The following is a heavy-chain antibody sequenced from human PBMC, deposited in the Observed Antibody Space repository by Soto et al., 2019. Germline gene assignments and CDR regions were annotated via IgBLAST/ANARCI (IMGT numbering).Heavy chain of an antibody. D-gene: IGHD1-26*01. CDR2: VNPDGSTT. CDR3: AKVASGSYVWFDP. V-gene: IGHV3-74*01. CDR1: KFSFSGYW. J-gene: IGHJ5*02. Sequence: EVQRVESGGGLVQPGGSLRLSCAASKFSFSGYWMHWVRQAPGKGLMWVSRVNPDGSTTTYADSVKGRFTISRDNAKNTVFLQRNSLRADDTAVYYCAKVASGSYVWFDPWGHGTLVTVSS.